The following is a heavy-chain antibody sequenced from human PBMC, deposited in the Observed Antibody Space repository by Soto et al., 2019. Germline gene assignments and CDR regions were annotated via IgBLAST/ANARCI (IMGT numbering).Heavy chain of an antibody. D-gene: IGHD1-1*01. Sequence: ASVKVSCKASGYTFTNYDINWVRQAPGQGLEWMGWVNPNSGNTGYAQMFQGRVTMTTNTSTTTANMELSSLTSDDAAVYYCAGVLWNKAIPQNFTVSWGVAPLVT. CDR2: VNPNSGNT. V-gene: IGHV1-8*01. CDR1: GYTFTNYD. CDR3: AGVLWNKAIPQNFTVS. J-gene: IGHJ5*02.